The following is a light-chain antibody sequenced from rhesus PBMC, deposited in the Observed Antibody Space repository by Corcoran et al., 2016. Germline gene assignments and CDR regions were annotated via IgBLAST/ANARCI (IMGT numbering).Light chain of an antibody. Sequence: DIVLTQSPATLSLSPGERATLSCRASQSVRNSLACYQQMPGQVPRLLIYDSSTRVSGIPGRISGRGSGTDFTLTISSLEPEDFGIYYCQHYITWPRTFGQGTKVEFK. CDR1: QSVRNS. CDR3: QHYITWPRT. V-gene: IGKV3-42*03. CDR2: DSS. J-gene: IGKJ1*01.